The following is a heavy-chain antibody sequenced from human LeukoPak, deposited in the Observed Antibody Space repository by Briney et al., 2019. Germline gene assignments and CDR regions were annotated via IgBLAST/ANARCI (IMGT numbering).Heavy chain of an antibody. D-gene: IGHD3-16*01. J-gene: IGHJ4*02. Sequence: PGGSLRLSCEASGFTFSSYSMNWVRQAPGKGLEWVSSISSSSSYIYYADSVKGRFTISRDNAKNSLYLQMNSLRAEDTAVYYCARLSPVGGSYDDYWGQGTLVTVSS. V-gene: IGHV3-21*01. CDR1: GFTFSSYS. CDR2: ISSSSSYI. CDR3: ARLSPVGGSYDDY.